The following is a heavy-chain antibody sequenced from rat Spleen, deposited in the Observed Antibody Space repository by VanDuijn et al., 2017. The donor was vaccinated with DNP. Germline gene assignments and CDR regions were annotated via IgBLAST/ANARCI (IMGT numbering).Heavy chain of an antibody. CDR3: ARDNYGGYY. J-gene: IGHJ2*01. CDR1: GFTFSDYN. D-gene: IGHD1-11*01. Sequence: EVQLVESGGGLVQPGRSLKLSCAASGFTFSDYNMAWVRQAPTKGLEWVAYISYDGGITNYGDSVKGRFTVSRDNAKSTLYLQMNSLRSEDTATYYCARDNYGGYYWGHGVMVTVSS. CDR2: ISYDGGIT. V-gene: IGHV5-22*01.